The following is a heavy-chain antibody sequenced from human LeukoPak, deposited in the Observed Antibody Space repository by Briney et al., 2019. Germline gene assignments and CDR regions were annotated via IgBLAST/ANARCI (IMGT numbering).Heavy chain of an antibody. D-gene: IGHD3-16*01. J-gene: IGHJ6*02. CDR2: ISGSSYTI. Sequence: PGGSLRLSCEASGSTFRSYNMNWVRQAPGKGLEWVSYISGSSYTIYHAASVKGRFTISRDNAKNSLYLQMNSLRAEDTAVYYCARDSVMGDYYGMDVWGQGTTVTVSS. CDR3: ARDSVMGDYYGMDV. CDR1: GSTFRSYN. V-gene: IGHV3-48*01.